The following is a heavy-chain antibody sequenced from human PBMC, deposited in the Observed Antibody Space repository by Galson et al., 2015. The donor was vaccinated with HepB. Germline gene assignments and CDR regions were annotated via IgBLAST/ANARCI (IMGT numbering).Heavy chain of an antibody. CDR2: IRSKVNSYAT. Sequence: SLRLSCAASGFTFSGSTMHWVRQASGKGLEWVGRIRSKVNSYATAYAASVKGRFTISRDDSKNTAYLQMNSLKTEDTAVYYCTRHGRLPGNGMDVWGQGTTVTVSS. J-gene: IGHJ6*02. CDR3: TRHGRLPGNGMDV. CDR1: GFTFSGST. D-gene: IGHD1-26*01. V-gene: IGHV3-73*01.